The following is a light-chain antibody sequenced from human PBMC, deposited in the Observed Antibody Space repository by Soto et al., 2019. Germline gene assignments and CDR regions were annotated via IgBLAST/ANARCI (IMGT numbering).Light chain of an antibody. CDR3: AAWDDSLNGYYV. Sequence: QSVLTQPPSASGTPGQRVTISCSGSSSNIGSNTVNWYQQLPGTAPTLLIYSNNQRPSGVPDRFSGSKSGTSASLAISGLQFEDEADYYCAAWDDSLNGYYVFGSGTKVTVL. CDR2: SNN. CDR1: SSNIGSNT. J-gene: IGLJ1*01. V-gene: IGLV1-44*01.